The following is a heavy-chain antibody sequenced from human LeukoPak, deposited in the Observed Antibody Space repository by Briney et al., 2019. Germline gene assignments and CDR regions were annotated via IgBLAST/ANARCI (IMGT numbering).Heavy chain of an antibody. D-gene: IGHD3-10*01. J-gene: IGHJ4*02. CDR3: ASEGGITMVRGVINY. Sequence: SETPSLTCTVSGGSISSGDYYWSWIRQPPGKGLEWIGYIYYSGSTYYNPSLKSRVTISVDTSKNQFSLKLSSVTAADTAVYYCASEGGITMVRGVINYWGQGTLVTVSS. CDR1: GGSISSGDYY. CDR2: IYYSGST. V-gene: IGHV4-30-4*01.